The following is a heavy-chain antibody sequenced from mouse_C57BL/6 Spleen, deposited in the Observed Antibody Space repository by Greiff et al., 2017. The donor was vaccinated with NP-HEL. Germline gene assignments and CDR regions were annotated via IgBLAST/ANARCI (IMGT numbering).Heavy chain of an antibody. CDR1: GFTFSDYG. J-gene: IGHJ4*01. Sequence: EVMLVESGGGLVKPGGSLKLSCAASGFTFSDYGMHWVRQAPEKGLEWVAYISSGSSTIYYADTVKGRFPISRDNAKNTLFLQMTSLRSEDTAMYYCANGGLRYYYAMDYWGQGTSVTVSS. D-gene: IGHD3-2*02. CDR2: ISSGSSTI. V-gene: IGHV5-17*01. CDR3: ANGGLRYYYAMDY.